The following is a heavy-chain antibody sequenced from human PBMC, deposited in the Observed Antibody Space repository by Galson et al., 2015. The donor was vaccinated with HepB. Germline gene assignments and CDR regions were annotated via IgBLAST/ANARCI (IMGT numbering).Heavy chain of an antibody. CDR2: IWYDGSNK. V-gene: IGHV3-33*01. D-gene: IGHD3-16*02. CDR1: GFTFSSYG. Sequence: SLRLSCAASGFTFSSYGMHWVRQAPGKGLEWVAVIWYDGSNKYYADSVKGRFTISRDNSKNTLYLQMNSLRAEDTAVYYCARDGDYDYVWGSYRPLYYFDYWGQGTLVTVSS. CDR3: ARDGDYDYVWGSYRPLYYFDY. J-gene: IGHJ4*02.